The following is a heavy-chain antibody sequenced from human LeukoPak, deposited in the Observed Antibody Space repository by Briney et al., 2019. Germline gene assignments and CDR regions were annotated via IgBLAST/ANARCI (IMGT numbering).Heavy chain of an antibody. Sequence: ASVKVSCKASGYTFSGYYMHWVRRAPGQGLEWMGWINPNSGGTNYAQKFQGRVTMTRDTSISTAYRELSRLRSDDTAVYYCARGYPLSTTAAGTYFQHWGQGTLVTVSS. J-gene: IGHJ1*01. D-gene: IGHD6-13*01. CDR2: INPNSGGT. CDR1: GYTFSGYY. V-gene: IGHV1-2*02. CDR3: ARGYPLSTTAAGTYFQH.